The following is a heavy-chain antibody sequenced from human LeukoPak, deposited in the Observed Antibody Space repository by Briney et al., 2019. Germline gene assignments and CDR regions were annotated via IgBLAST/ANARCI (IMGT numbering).Heavy chain of an antibody. CDR3: ARGRKYVSYYYDSSGHYYYFDY. D-gene: IGHD3-22*01. CDR2: INHSGST. Sequence: SETLSLTCAVYGGSFSGYYWSWIRQPPGKGLEWIGEINHSGSTNYNPSLKSRVTISVDTSKNQFSLKLSSVTAADTAVYYCARGRKYVSYYYDSSGHYYYFDYWGQGTLVTVSS. J-gene: IGHJ4*02. CDR1: GGSFSGYY. V-gene: IGHV4-34*01.